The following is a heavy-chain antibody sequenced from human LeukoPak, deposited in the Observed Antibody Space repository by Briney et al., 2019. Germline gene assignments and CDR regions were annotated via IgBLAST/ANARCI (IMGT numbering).Heavy chain of an antibody. CDR2: ISAYNGNT. Sequence: ASVKVSCKASGYTFTSYYMHWVRQAPGQGLEWMGWISAYNGNTNYAQKLQGRVTMTTDTSTSTAYMELRSLRSDDTAVYYCARTLTFGGVIVIPNYFDYWGQGTLVTVSS. CDR3: ARTLTFGGVIVIPNYFDY. J-gene: IGHJ4*02. D-gene: IGHD3-16*02. V-gene: IGHV1-18*04. CDR1: GYTFTSYY.